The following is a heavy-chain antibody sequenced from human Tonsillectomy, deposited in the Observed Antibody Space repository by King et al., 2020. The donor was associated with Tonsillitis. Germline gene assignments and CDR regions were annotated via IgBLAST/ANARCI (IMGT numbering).Heavy chain of an antibody. CDR3: ATYGSGTPQGSRGDAFDI. CDR1: RFIFSSYA. V-gene: IGHV3-23*04. Sequence: VQLVESGGGLVQPGGSLRLSCVGSRFIFSSYAMSWVRQAPGKGLEWVSLVSGSGRATYYADSVKGRFTISRDNSRNTLYLQMNSLRAEDTAVYYCATYGSGTPQGSRGDAFDIWGQGTMVTVSS. D-gene: IGHD3-10*01. J-gene: IGHJ3*02. CDR2: VSGSGRAT.